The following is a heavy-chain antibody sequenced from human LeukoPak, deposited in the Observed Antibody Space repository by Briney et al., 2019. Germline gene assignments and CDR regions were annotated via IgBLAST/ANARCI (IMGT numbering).Heavy chain of an antibody. CDR2: IWYDGSNK. D-gene: IGHD2-15*01. J-gene: IGHJ6*02. CDR3: ARDLENCSGGSCYYYCYGMDV. CDR1: GFTFSSYG. Sequence: GGSLRLSCAASGFTFSSYGMHWVRQAPGKGLEWVAVIWYDGSNKYYADSVKGRFTISRDNSKNTLYLQMNSLRAEDTAVYYCARDLENCSGGSCYYYCYGMDVWGQGTTVTVSS. V-gene: IGHV3-33*01.